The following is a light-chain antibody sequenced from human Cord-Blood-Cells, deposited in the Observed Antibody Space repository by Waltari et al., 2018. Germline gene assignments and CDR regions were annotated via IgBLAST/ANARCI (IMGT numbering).Light chain of an antibody. CDR2: AAS. CDR3: QQSYSTPLT. J-gene: IGKJ4*01. V-gene: IGKV1-39*01. CDR1: QSISSY. Sequence: DIQMTQSPSSLSASVGDRVTITCRASQSISSYLNWYQQKPGKAPKLLIYAASSLQSGVPSRFSGSESGTDFTLTISSLQPADCATYYWQQSYSTPLTFGGGTKVDIK.